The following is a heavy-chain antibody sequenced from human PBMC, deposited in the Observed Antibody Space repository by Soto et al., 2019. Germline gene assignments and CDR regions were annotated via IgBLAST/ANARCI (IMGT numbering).Heavy chain of an antibody. D-gene: IGHD6-13*01. V-gene: IGHV3-23*01. Sequence: GGSLRLSCAASGFTFSTYAMSWVRQAPGKGPEWVSTINTSGGAPYYADSVKGRFTISRDNSKNTLHLQMNSLRAEDTAVYYCAKVRKAAAGYYYYYGMDVWGQGTTVTVSS. CDR1: GFTFSTYA. CDR2: INTSGGAP. J-gene: IGHJ6*02. CDR3: AKVRKAAAGYYYYYGMDV.